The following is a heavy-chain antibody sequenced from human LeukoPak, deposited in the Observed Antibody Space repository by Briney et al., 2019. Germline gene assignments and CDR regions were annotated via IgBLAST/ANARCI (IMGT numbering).Heavy chain of an antibody. CDR2: IFHSGTT. CDR3: ARLRLSGGSFSVGWFDP. Sequence: SETLSLTCTVSDEVITSNNWWSWVRQSPGKGLEWVGEIFHSGTTRYKASLESRVTMLLDKSKNQFSLRLNSVTAADTAVYFCARLRLSGGSFSVGWFDPWGQGIQVTVSS. D-gene: IGHD1-26*01. J-gene: IGHJ5*02. CDR1: DEVITSNNW. V-gene: IGHV4-4*02.